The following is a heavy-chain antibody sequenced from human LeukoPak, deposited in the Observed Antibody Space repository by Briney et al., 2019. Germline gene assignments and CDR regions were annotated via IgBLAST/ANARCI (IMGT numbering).Heavy chain of an antibody. Sequence: PGGSLRLSCTASGFTFGDYAMSWFRQAPGKGLEWVGFIRSKAYGGTTEYAASVKGRFTISRDDSKSIVYLQMNSLKTEDTAVYYCTRGLYVYDSSGYHYYFDYWGQGTLVTVSS. J-gene: IGHJ4*02. D-gene: IGHD3-22*01. CDR3: TRGLYVYDSSGYHYYFDY. CDR2: IRSKAYGGTT. V-gene: IGHV3-49*03. CDR1: GFTFGDYA.